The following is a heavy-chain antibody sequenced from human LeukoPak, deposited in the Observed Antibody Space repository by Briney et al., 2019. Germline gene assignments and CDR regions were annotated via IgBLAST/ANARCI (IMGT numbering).Heavy chain of an antibody. Sequence: ASVKVSCKASGYTFTSYYMHWVRQAPSQELEWMGIINPSGGSTSYAQKFQGRVTMTRDTSTSTVYMELSSLRSEDTAVYYCAREENCGGDCNKFDYWGQGTLVTVSS. D-gene: IGHD2-21*02. V-gene: IGHV1-46*01. J-gene: IGHJ4*02. CDR2: INPSGGST. CDR3: AREENCGGDCNKFDY. CDR1: GYTFTSYY.